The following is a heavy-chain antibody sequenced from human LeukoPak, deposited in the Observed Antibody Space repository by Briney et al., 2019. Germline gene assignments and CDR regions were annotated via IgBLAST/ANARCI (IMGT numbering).Heavy chain of an antibody. CDR3: ARALYAVAGTWWFDP. CDR1: GGTFSSYA. Sequence: SVKVSCKASGGTFSSYAISWVRQAPGQGLEWMGGIIPIFGTANYAQKFQGRVTITADESTSTAYVELSSLRSEDTAVYYCARALYAVAGTWWFDPWGQGTLVTVSS. D-gene: IGHD6-19*01. CDR2: IIPIFGTA. J-gene: IGHJ5*02. V-gene: IGHV1-69*13.